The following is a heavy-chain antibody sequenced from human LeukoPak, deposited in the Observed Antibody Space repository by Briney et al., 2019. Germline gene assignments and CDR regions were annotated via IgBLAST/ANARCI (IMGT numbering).Heavy chain of an antibody. J-gene: IGHJ4*02. CDR2: INPNSGGT. Sequence: GASVKVSCKASGYTFTGYYMHWVRQAPGQGLEWMGWINPNSGGTNYAQKFQGRVTMTRDTSISTAYMELSSVTAADTAVYYCARSGIQLWENFDYWGQGTLVTVSS. CDR1: GYTFTGYY. CDR3: ARSGIQLWENFDY. D-gene: IGHD5-18*01. V-gene: IGHV1-2*02.